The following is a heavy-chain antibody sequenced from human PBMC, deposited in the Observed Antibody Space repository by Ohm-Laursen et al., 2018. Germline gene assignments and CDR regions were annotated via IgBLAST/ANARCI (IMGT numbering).Heavy chain of an antibody. CDR3: AKEGRDGYNYDWYFDL. CDR2: ISGSGGST. D-gene: IGHD5-24*01. V-gene: IGHV3-23*01. J-gene: IGHJ2*01. CDR1: GFTFSSYA. Sequence: SLRLSCAASGFTFSSYAMSWVRQAPGKGLEWVSAISGSGGSTYYADSVKGRFTISRDNSKNTLYLQMNSLRAEDTAVYYCAKEGRDGYNYDWYFDLWGRGTLVTVSS.